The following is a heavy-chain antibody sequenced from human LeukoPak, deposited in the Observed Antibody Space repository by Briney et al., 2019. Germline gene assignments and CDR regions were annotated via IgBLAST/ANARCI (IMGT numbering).Heavy chain of an antibody. Sequence: ASVKVSCTASGYTFTAYYMHWVRLAPGQGLEWMGWITPNSGGTKYAQRFQGRVTMTRDTSISTAYMELSGLRSDDTAVYYCARDAPGIAAAGVYWGQGTLVTVSS. J-gene: IGHJ4*02. CDR1: GYTFTAYY. CDR2: ITPNSGGT. D-gene: IGHD6-13*01. V-gene: IGHV1-2*02. CDR3: ARDAPGIAAAGVY.